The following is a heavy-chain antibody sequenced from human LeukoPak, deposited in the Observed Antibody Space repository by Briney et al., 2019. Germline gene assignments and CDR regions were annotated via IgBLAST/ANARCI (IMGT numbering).Heavy chain of an antibody. J-gene: IGHJ5*02. V-gene: IGHV3-20*04. CDR3: ARMVVVVTASRNWFDP. D-gene: IGHD3-22*01. CDR2: INWNGGST. CDR1: GFTFDDYG. Sequence: PGGSLRLSCAASGFTFDDYGMSWVRQAPGKGLEWVSSINWNGGSTGYADSVKGRFTISRDNAKNSLYLQMNSLRAEDTALYYCARMVVVVTASRNWFDPWGQGTLVTVSS.